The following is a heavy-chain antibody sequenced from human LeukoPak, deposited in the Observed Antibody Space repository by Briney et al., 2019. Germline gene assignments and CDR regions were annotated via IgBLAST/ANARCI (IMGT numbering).Heavy chain of an antibody. Sequence: GGSLRLSCAASGFTFSSYGMHWVRQAPGKGLEWVAVISCDGSNKYYADSVKGRFTISRDNSKNTLYLQMNSLRAEDTAVYYCAKVRRQWELLDYWGQGTLVTVSS. CDR2: ISCDGSNK. J-gene: IGHJ4*02. D-gene: IGHD1-26*01. CDR1: GFTFSSYG. V-gene: IGHV3-30*18. CDR3: AKVRRQWELLDY.